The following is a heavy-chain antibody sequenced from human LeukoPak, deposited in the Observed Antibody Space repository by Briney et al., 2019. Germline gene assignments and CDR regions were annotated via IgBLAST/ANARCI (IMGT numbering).Heavy chain of an antibody. V-gene: IGHV4-4*07. CDR3: ARMGQDSSGFYRIFDY. D-gene: IGHD3-22*01. J-gene: IGHJ4*02. CDR2: IYTSGST. CDR1: GGSISGYY. Sequence: SETLSLTCTVSGGSISGYYWSWIRQPAGKGLEWIGRIYTSGSTDHNPSLKSRVTMSVDTSKNHFSPKLNSVTAADTALYYCARMGQDSSGFYRIFDYWGQGTLVTVSS.